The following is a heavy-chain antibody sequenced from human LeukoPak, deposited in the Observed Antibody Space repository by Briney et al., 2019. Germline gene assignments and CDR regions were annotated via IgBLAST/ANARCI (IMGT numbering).Heavy chain of an antibody. CDR3: ARGYGTKPHYFDY. D-gene: IGHD1-7*01. CDR2: IIPIFGTA. V-gene: IGHV1-69*05. Sequence: SVKVSCKASGGTFSSYAISWVRQAPGQGLEWMGRIIPIFGTANYAQKFQGRVTITTDESTSTAYMELSSLRSEDTAVYYCARGYGTKPHYFDYWGQGALVTVSS. J-gene: IGHJ4*02. CDR1: GGTFSSYA.